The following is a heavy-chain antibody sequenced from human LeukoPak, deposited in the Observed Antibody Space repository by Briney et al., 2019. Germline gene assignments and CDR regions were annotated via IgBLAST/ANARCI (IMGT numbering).Heavy chain of an antibody. D-gene: IGHD3-22*01. CDR3: ARLDPEYGSSGFSPWIDP. V-gene: IGHV4-34*01. Sequence: SETLSLTCAVYGGSFSGYYWSWIRQPPGKGLEWIGEINHSGSTNYNPSLKSRVTISVDTSKNQVSLKLSSVTAADTAVYYCARLDPEYGSSGFSPWIDPWGQGTLVTVSS. J-gene: IGHJ5*02. CDR1: GGSFSGYY. CDR2: INHSGST.